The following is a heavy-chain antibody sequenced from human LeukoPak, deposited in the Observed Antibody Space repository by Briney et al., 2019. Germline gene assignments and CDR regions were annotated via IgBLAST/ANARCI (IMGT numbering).Heavy chain of an antibody. J-gene: IGHJ4*02. Sequence: PGGSLRLSCAASGFTFSSYNMNWVRQAPGKGLEWVSVISSSSRYMYYADSVKGRFTISRDNAKNSLYLQMNSLRAEDTAVYYCARVSTAVSLAIDYWGQGTLVTVST. CDR3: ARVSTAVSLAIDY. V-gene: IGHV3-21*06. D-gene: IGHD6-13*01. CDR2: ISSSSRYM. CDR1: GFTFSSYN.